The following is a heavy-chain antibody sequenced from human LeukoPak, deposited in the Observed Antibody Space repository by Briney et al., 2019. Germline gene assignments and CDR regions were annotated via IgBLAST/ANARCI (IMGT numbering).Heavy chain of an antibody. D-gene: IGHD3-10*01. CDR3: ARASGWFGELLVDY. CDR1: GFTFSSYS. V-gene: IGHV3-48*04. J-gene: IGHJ4*02. Sequence: GGSLRLSCAASGFTFSSYSMNWVRQAPGKGLEWVSYISSSGSTIYYADSVKGRFTISRDNAKNSLYLQMNSLRAEDTAVYYCARASGWFGELLVDYWGQGTLVTVSS. CDR2: ISSSGSTI.